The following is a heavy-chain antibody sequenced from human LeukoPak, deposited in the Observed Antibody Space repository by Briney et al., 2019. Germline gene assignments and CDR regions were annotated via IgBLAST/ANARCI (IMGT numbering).Heavy chain of an antibody. Sequence: SETLSLTCTVSGGSISSSSYYWGWIRQPPGKGLEWIGSIYYSGSTYYNPSLKSRVTISVDTSKNQFSLKLSSVTAADTAVYYCARHEVGYSSSWPDYWGQGTLVTVSS. D-gene: IGHD6-13*01. CDR2: IYYSGST. CDR1: GGSISSSSYY. J-gene: IGHJ4*02. V-gene: IGHV4-39*01. CDR3: ARHEVGYSSSWPDY.